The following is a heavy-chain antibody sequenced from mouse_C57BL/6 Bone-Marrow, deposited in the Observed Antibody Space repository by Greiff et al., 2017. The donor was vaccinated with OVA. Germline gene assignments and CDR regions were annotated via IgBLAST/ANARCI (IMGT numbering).Heavy chain of an antibody. CDR1: GYSITSCYY. V-gene: IGHV3-6*01. Sequence: EVQLVESGPGLAKPSQTLSLTCSVTGYSITSCYYWYWIRQFPGNNLEWMSYISYDGSNNYNPSLKNRISITRDTSKNQFFLKLNSVTTEDTATYYCARVHYDYYYYAMDYWGQGTSVTVSS. J-gene: IGHJ4*01. CDR3: ARVHYDYYYYAMDY. D-gene: IGHD2-4*01. CDR2: ISYDGSN.